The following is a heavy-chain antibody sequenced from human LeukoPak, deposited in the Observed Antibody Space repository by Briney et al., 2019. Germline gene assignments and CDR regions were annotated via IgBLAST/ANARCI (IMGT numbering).Heavy chain of an antibody. CDR3: AIGGIVGATAAFDY. V-gene: IGHV1-24*01. CDR2: FDPEDGET. CDR1: GYTLTELS. J-gene: IGHJ4*02. Sequence: ASVKVSCKVSGYTLTELSMHWVRQAPGKGLEWMGGFDPEDGETIYAQKFQGRVTMTEDTSTDTAYMELSSLRSEDTAVYYCAIGGIVGATAAFDYWGQGTLVTVSS. D-gene: IGHD1-26*01.